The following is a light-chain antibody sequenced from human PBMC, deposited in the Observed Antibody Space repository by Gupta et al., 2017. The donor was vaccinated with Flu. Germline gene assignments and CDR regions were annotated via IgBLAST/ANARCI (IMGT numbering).Light chain of an antibody. J-gene: IGLJ3*02. CDR2: LNSYGSH. V-gene: IGLV4-69*01. CDR1: SGHSSYA. Sequence: QLVLTQSPPASASLGAAVKLTCTLSSGHSSYAIAWHHQQPEKGPRYLMKLNSYGSHSKRDGIPDRFSGSSSGAARYLTISSLQSEDEADYYCQTWGTGIRVFGGGTKLTVL. CDR3: QTWGTGIRV.